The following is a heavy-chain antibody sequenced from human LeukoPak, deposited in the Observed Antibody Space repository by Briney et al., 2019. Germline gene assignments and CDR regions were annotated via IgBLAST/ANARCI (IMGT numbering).Heavy chain of an antibody. CDR2: FDPEDGET. J-gene: IGHJ4*02. D-gene: IGHD3-10*01. CDR3: ATVWGITMVRGWAYYFDY. CDR1: GYTLTELS. V-gene: IGHV1-24*01. Sequence: ASVKVSCKVSGYTLTELSMHWVRQAPGKGLEWMGGFDPEDGETIYAQKFQGRVTMTEDTSIDTAYMELSSLRSEDTAVYYCATVWGITMVRGWAYYFDYWGQGTLVTVSS.